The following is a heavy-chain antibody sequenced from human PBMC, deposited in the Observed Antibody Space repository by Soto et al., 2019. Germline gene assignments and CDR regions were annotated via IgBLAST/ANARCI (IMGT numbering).Heavy chain of an antibody. Sequence: QVQLVQSGAEVKKPGASVKVSCKASGYTFTSYDINWVRQATGQGLEWMGWMNPNSGNTAYAQKFQRSVTMPRNTSLSKAYLELRSLRSEDTAVYYCARGRQRYCSGGSCYALGNWFDPWGQGTLVTVSS. CDR3: ARGRQRYCSGGSCYALGNWFDP. CDR1: GYTFTSYD. J-gene: IGHJ5*02. D-gene: IGHD2-15*01. CDR2: MNPNSGNT. V-gene: IGHV1-8*01.